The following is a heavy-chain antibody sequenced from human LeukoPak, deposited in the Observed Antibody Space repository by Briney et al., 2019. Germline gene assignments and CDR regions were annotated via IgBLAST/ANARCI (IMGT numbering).Heavy chain of an antibody. CDR1: VGSISSYY. Sequence: SDTLSLTCTVSVGSISSYYWSWIRQPPGKGLEWIGYIYYSGSTNYHPSLKSRVNISVDTYKNQLYLKLRSVTAADTAVYYCARFDSSGVADYWGQGTLVTVSS. V-gene: IGHV4-59*08. CDR2: IYYSGST. J-gene: IGHJ4*02. CDR3: ARFDSSGVADY. D-gene: IGHD3-22*01.